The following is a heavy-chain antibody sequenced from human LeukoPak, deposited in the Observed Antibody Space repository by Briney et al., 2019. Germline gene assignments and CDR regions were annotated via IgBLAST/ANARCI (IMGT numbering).Heavy chain of an antibody. D-gene: IGHD3-22*01. CDR1: GFTFSSYS. V-gene: IGHV3-48*01. CDR2: ISSSSSTI. CDR3: ARLHDSSGYWRGFDY. Sequence: GGSLRLSCAASGFTFSSYSMNWVRQAPGKGLEWVSYISSSSSTIYYADSVEGRFTISRDNAKNSLYLQMNSLRAEDTAVYYCARLHDSSGYWRGFDYWGQGTLVTVSS. J-gene: IGHJ4*02.